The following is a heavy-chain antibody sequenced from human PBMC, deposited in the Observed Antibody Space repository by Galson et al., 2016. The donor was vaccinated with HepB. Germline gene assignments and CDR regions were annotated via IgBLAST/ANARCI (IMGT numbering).Heavy chain of an antibody. D-gene: IGHD4-17*01. V-gene: IGHV1-46*01. CDR3: ASHLDYDDSHGAFDV. J-gene: IGHJ3*01. CDR1: GYTFSNYY. Sequence: SVKVSCKASGYTFSNYYMHWVRQAPGQGLEWMGIIHPSSSSPSYAQKFKGRVTMSRDSSTSTVYMELSSLASEDTAVYYCASHLDYDDSHGAFDVWGQGTVVTVSS. CDR2: IHPSSSSP.